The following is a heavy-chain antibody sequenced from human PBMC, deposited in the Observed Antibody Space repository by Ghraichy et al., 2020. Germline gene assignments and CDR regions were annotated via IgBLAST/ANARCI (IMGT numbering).Heavy chain of an antibody. CDR2: ISGSGGST. CDR3: VGIGRPAYFDY. J-gene: IGHJ4*02. CDR1: GFTFSSYA. D-gene: IGHD1-14*01. V-gene: IGHV3-23*01. Sequence: GESLNISCAASGFTFSSYAMSWVRQAPGKGLEWVSAISGSGGSTYYADSVKGRFTISRDNSKNTLYLQMNSLRAEDTAVYYCVGIGRPAYFDYWGQGTLVTVSS.